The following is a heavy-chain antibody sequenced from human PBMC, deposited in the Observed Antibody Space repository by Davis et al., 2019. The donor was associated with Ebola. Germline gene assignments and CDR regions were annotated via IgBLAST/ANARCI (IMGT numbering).Heavy chain of an antibody. CDR1: GGSFSGYY. D-gene: IGHD6-13*01. CDR2: INHSGST. J-gene: IGHJ4*02. V-gene: IGHV4-34*01. CDR3: AREKHSSSWYNSYFDY. Sequence: ESLKISCAVYGGSFSGYYWSWIRQPPGKGLEWIGEINHSGSTNYNPSLKSRVTISVDTSKNQFSLKLSSVTAADTAVYYCAREKHSSSWYNSYFDYWGQGTLVTVSS.